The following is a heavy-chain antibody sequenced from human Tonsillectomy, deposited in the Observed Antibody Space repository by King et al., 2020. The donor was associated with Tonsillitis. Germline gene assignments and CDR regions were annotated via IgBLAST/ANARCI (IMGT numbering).Heavy chain of an antibody. V-gene: IGHV1-69*06. D-gene: IGHD2-15*01. CDR3: ASGEYCTGGSCRFDY. Sequence: VQLVESGAEVKKPGSSVKVSCKASGGPFSTYAITWVRQAPGQGLEWMGAIIPIFGTPNYARKFQGRVTITADKSTTTAYMELSSLRSEDTAVYYCASGEYCTGGSCRFDYWGQGSLVTVSS. CDR1: GGPFSTYA. J-gene: IGHJ4*02. CDR2: IIPIFGTP.